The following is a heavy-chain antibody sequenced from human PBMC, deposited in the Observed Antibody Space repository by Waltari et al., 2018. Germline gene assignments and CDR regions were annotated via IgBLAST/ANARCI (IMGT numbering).Heavy chain of an antibody. CDR1: GYSISSGYY. CDR3: ARLWGYCSGGSCYAFDI. Sequence: QVQLQESGPGLVKPSETLSLTCAVSGYSISSGYYWGWIRQPPGKGLEWIGSIYHSGSTYYNPSLKSRVTISVDTSKNQFSLKLSSVTAADTAVYYCARLWGYCSGGSCYAFDIWGQGTMVTVSS. D-gene: IGHD2-15*01. CDR2: IYHSGST. V-gene: IGHV4-38-2*01. J-gene: IGHJ3*02.